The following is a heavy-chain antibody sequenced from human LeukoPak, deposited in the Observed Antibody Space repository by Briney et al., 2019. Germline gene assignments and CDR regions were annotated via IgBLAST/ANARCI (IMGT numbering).Heavy chain of an antibody. D-gene: IGHD3-16*02. CDR1: GFTFSSYA. CDR3: AKEYDYVWGSYRRTDY. V-gene: IGHV3-23*01. J-gene: IGHJ4*02. Sequence: GGSLRLSCAASGFTFSSYAMSWVRQAPGKGLEWVSAISGSGGSTYYADSVKGRFTISRDNFKNTLYLQMNSLRAEDTAVYYCAKEYDYVWGSYRRTDYWGQGTLVTVSS. CDR2: ISGSGGST.